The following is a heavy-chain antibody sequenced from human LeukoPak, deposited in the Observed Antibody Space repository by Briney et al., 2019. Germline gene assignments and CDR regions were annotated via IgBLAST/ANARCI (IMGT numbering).Heavy chain of an antibody. CDR3: ARAHQPLWFGDLRDYAMDV. J-gene: IGHJ6*04. CDR1: GYTFTNYA. V-gene: IGHV1-3*01. D-gene: IGHD3-10*01. Sequence: ASVKVSCKASGYTFTNYAIHWERQAPGQRLEWMGWINAANSNTKYSEQFQGRVTITRDTSASTAYMEMSSLKSEDTAVYYCARAHQPLWFGDLRDYAMDVWGKGATVTVSS. CDR2: INAANSNT.